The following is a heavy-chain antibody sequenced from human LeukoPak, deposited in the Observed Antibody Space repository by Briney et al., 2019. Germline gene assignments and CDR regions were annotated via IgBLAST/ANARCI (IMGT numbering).Heavy chain of an antibody. CDR3: ARAARGYYDSSGYYYAGTIDY. CDR1: GGSISSGGYS. V-gene: IGHV4-30-2*01. D-gene: IGHD3-22*01. CDR2: IYHSGST. J-gene: IGHJ4*02. Sequence: SSQTLSLTCAVSGGSISSGGYSWSWLRQPPGKGLEWIGYIYHSGSTYYNPSLKSRVTISVDRSKNQFSLKLSSVTAADTAVYYCARAARGYYDSSGYYYAGTIDYWGQGTLVTVSS.